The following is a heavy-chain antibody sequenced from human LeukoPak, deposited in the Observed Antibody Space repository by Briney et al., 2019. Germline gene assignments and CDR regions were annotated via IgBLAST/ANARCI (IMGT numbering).Heavy chain of an antibody. CDR2: IYHSGSI. CDR1: GYSISSSYY. V-gene: IGHV4-38-2*02. D-gene: IGHD3-22*01. J-gene: IGHJ3*01. Sequence: SETLSLTCTVSGYSISSSYYWGWIRQPPGKGLEWIGSIYHSGSIYYNPSLKSRVTISVDTSKNQFSLKLSSVTAADTAVYYCAREGIYYYASSGSSPRDVFNVWGQGTMVIVSS. CDR3: AREGIYYYASSGSSPRDVFNV.